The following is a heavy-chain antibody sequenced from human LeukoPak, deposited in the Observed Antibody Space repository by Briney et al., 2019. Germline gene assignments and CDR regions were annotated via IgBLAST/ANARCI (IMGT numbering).Heavy chain of an antibody. D-gene: IGHD2-2*02. CDR1: GYTFAIYY. J-gene: IGHJ4*02. V-gene: IGHV1-2*02. CDR2: INPNSGAT. Sequence: ASVKVSCKASGYTFAIYYMHWVRQAPGQGLEWMGWINPNSGATSYAQRFQGRVTMTRDTSISTAYMELSGLTSDDTAVYYCARNPPYCTSTSCYNDYWGQGTLVTVSS. CDR3: ARNPPYCTSTSCYNDY.